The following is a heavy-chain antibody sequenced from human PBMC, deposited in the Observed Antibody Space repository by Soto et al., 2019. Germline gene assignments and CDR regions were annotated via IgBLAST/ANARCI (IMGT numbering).Heavy chain of an antibody. CDR1: GGSISSGDYY. CDR2: IYYSGST. Sequence: QVQLQELGPGLVKPSQTLSLTCTVSGGSISSGDYYWSWIRQPPGKGLEWIGYIYYSGSTYYNPSLKIRVTISVDTSKNQFSLKLSSVTAADTAVYYCATERPDGARLDPSGQGTLVTVSS. J-gene: IGHJ5*02. CDR3: ATERPDGARLDP. V-gene: IGHV4-30-4*01.